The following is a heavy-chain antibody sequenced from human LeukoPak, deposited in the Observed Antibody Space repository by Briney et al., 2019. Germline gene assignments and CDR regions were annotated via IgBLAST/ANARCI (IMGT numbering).Heavy chain of an antibody. Sequence: SGGSLRLSCAASGFTFTNHPMHWVRRASGKRLEYVSAISPSGDWTWYADSVKGRFTISRDNSKNTMYLQMNNLRAEDTAVYYCARANGGNMWRGHYFDCWGQGTLVTVSS. V-gene: IGHV3-64*02. CDR2: ISPSGDWT. J-gene: IGHJ4*02. CDR3: ARANGGNMWRGHYFDC. CDR1: GFTFTNHP. D-gene: IGHD4-23*01.